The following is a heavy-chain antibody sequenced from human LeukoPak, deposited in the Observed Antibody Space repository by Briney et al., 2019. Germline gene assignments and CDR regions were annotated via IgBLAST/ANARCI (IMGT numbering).Heavy chain of an antibody. CDR3: TKELHVAVAVADYYYFYMDA. V-gene: IGHV3-23*01. CDR1: GFAFSSFA. D-gene: IGHD6-19*01. Sequence: QSGGSLRLSCAASGFAFSSFAMGWVRQSPGKGVEWLSTINGGGNTTFYSDSVRGRFTISRDNSKNTLYLHMDSLRPDDTAIYYCTKELHVAVAVADYYYFYMDAWGRGTAVTVSS. J-gene: IGHJ6*03. CDR2: INGGGNTT.